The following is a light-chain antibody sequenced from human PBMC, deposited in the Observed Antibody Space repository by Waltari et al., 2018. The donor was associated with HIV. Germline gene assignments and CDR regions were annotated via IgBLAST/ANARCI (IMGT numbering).Light chain of an antibody. CDR3: QQYGGSART. V-gene: IGKV3-20*01. CDR2: DAF. J-gene: IGKJ1*01. CDR1: QTVRSNY. Sequence: EIVLTQSPGTLSLSPGERVTLSCSASQTVRSNYLAWYQQKPGQAPRLLIYDAFKRATGIPVRFSGSGSGTDFTLTISRLEPEDFAVYYCQQYGGSARTFGQGTKVEI.